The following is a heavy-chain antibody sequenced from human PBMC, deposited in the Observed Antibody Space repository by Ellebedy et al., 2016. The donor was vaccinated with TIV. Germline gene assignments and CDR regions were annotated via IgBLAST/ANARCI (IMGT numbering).Heavy chain of an antibody. D-gene: IGHD3-10*01. J-gene: IGHJ6*02. Sequence: GGSLRLSCAASGFTFSAYAMSWVRQAPGMGLEWVSIISGFGGDTYYADSVKGRFTISRDNSKNTLYLQMNSLRAEDTAVYYCEGSSLYFNHYYGMDVWGQGTTVTVSS. V-gene: IGHV3-23*01. CDR2: ISGFGGDT. CDR3: EGSSLYFNHYYGMDV. CDR1: GFTFSAYA.